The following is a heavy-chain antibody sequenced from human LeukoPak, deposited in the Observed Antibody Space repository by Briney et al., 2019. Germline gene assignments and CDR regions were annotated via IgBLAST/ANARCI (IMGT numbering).Heavy chain of an antibody. D-gene: IGHD1-26*01. CDR1: GGSISSGGYS. V-gene: IGHV4-30-4*07. CDR2: IYYSGST. CDR3: ARHVGALDGFDI. Sequence: SQTLSLTCAVSGGSISSGGYSWSWIRQPPGKGLEWIGYIYYSGSTNYNPSLRSRVTISVNTSKNRFSLKLSSVTAADTAVYYCARHVGALDGFDIWGQGTMVTVSS. J-gene: IGHJ3*02.